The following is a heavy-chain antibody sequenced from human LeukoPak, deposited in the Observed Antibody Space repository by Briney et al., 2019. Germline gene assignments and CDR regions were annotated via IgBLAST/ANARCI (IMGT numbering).Heavy chain of an antibody. V-gene: IGHV3-30*18. CDR2: ISSDGSHK. D-gene: IGHD6-19*01. J-gene: IGHJ4*02. CDR1: GFTFTTDG. Sequence: PGRSLRLSCAASGFTFTTDGMHWVRQAPGKGLQWVAVISSDGSHKYYADSVNGRFTISRDNSKNTLYLQMSSLRPEATAVYYCPKGPLGSDLYGVDYWGQGTLVTVSS. CDR3: PKGPLGSDLYGVDY.